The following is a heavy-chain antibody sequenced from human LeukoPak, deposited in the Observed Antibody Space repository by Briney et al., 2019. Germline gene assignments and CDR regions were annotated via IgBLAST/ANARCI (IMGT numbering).Heavy chain of an antibody. J-gene: IGHJ6*02. CDR1: VYTFIGYY. CDR2: IYHIRGGT. D-gene: IGHD3-10*01. Sequence: GASVTVSCMASVYTFIGYYMHWVRQPPAQGLEWMGWIYHIRGGTNYAQKFQGRVAMARDTSISTAYMELSRLRSDDTAVYYCARNRPYYYGSGSYYLGMDVWGQGTTVTVSS. V-gene: IGHV1-2*02. CDR3: ARNRPYYYGSGSYYLGMDV.